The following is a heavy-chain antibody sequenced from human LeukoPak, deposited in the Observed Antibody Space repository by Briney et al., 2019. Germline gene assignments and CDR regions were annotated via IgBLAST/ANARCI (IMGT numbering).Heavy chain of an antibody. CDR3: ARAVDFWSGYPQPNWFDP. J-gene: IGHJ5*02. CDR1: GFTFSSYA. Sequence: PAGSLRLSCAASGFTFSSYAMSWVRQAPGKGLEWVSTMNNSGGTTYYADSVKGRSTISKDNSKNSLFLHMNSLRAEDTAVYYCARAVDFWSGYPQPNWFDPWGQGTLVSAS. V-gene: IGHV3-23*01. CDR2: MNNSGGTT. D-gene: IGHD3-3*01.